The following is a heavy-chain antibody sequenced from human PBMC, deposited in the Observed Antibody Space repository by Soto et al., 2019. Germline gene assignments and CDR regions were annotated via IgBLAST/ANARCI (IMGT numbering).Heavy chain of an antibody. CDR3: ARDIYGAIDF. D-gene: IGHD4-17*01. Sequence: SETLSLTCTVSGASISSGGYYWTWIRQLPGKVLEWIGYISYSGNTSYNPSLKGRVTISVDTSKNQFSLTLSSVTAADTAVYYFARDIYGAIDFWGQGTQVTVSS. CDR1: GASISSGGYY. J-gene: IGHJ4*02. CDR2: ISYSGNT. V-gene: IGHV4-31*03.